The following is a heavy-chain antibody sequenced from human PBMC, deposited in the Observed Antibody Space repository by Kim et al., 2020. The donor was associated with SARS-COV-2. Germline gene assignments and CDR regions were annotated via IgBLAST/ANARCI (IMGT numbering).Heavy chain of an antibody. CDR2: IQHTGST. J-gene: IGHJ6*01. Sequence: SETLSLTCAVYDGSFSGYYWTWIRQPPGRGLEWIGEIQHTGSTNYNPSLKGRITISIDTSKHQFSLRLNSVTAADTAVYFCARLTSDGTCYYPCPNYY. CDR1: DGSFSGYY. D-gene: IGHD3-22*01. V-gene: IGHV4-34*01. CDR3: ARLTSDGTCYYPCPNYY.